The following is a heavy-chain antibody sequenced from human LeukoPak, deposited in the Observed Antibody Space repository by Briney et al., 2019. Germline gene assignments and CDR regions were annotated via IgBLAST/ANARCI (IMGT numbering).Heavy chain of an antibody. CDR1: GYTFTSYG. Sequence: GASVKVSCKASGYTFTSYGISWVRQAPGQGLEWMGWISAYNGNTNYAQKLQGRVTMTTDTSTSTAYMELRSLRSDDTAVYYCAREPLSGWYRAMEDAFDIWGQGTMVTVSS. CDR3: AREPLSGWYRAMEDAFDI. V-gene: IGHV1-18*01. CDR2: ISAYNGNT. D-gene: IGHD6-19*01. J-gene: IGHJ3*02.